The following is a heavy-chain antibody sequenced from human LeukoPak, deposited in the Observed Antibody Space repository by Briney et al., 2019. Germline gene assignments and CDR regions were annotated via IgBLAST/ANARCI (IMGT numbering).Heavy chain of an antibody. CDR3: ARQYYDFWSGYYTGWYYFDY. D-gene: IGHD3-3*01. CDR1: GYTFTSYY. CDR2: INPSGGST. V-gene: IGHV1-46*01. J-gene: IGHJ4*02. Sequence: GASVKVSCKASGYTFTSYYMHWVRQAPGQGLEWMGIINPSGGSTSYAQKFQGRVTMTRDMSTSTVYMELSSLGSEDTAVYYCARQYYDFWSGYYTGWYYFDYWGQGTLVTVSS.